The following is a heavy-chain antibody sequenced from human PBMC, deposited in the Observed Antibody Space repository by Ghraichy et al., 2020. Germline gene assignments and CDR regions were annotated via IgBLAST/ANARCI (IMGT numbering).Heavy chain of an antibody. CDR3: ASRYCSSTSCHYMDV. V-gene: IGHV3-48*02. CDR2: ISSRTDT. D-gene: IGHD2-2*01. Sequence: GGSLRLSCAASGFNFSTYGMNWVRQDPGKGLEWISHISSRTDTFYAESVKGRFTISRDNAKDSLYLQMHSLRDEDTAVYYCASRYCSSTSCHYMDVWGKGTTVTVSS. CDR1: GFNFSTYG. J-gene: IGHJ6*03.